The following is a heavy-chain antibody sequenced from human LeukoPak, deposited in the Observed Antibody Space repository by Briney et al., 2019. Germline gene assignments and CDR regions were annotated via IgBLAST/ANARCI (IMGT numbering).Heavy chain of an antibody. CDR1: GGSFSGYY. J-gene: IGHJ4*02. CDR2: INHSGST. CDR3: AREVVRYYGSGSYYTFDY. D-gene: IGHD3-10*01. V-gene: IGHV4-34*01. Sequence: SETLSLTCAVYGGSFSGYYWSWIRQPPGKGLEWIGEINHSGSTNYNPSLKSRVTISVDTSKNQFSLKLSSVTAADTAVYYCAREVVRYYGSGSYYTFDYRGQGTLVTVSS.